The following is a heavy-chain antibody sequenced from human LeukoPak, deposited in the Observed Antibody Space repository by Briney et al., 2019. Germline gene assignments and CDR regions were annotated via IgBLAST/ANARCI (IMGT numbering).Heavy chain of an antibody. D-gene: IGHD1-1*01. Sequence: SETLSLTCAVYGGSFSGYYWSWIRQPPGKGLEWVGEINHSGSTNYNPSLKSRVTISVDTSKNQFSLKLSSVTAADTAVYYCARDPRTQYYGMDVWGKGTTVTVSS. CDR3: ARDPRTQYYGMDV. CDR2: INHSGST. CDR1: GGSFSGYY. J-gene: IGHJ6*04. V-gene: IGHV4-34*01.